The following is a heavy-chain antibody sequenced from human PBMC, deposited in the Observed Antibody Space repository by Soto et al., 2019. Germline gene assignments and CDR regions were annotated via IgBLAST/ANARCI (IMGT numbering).Heavy chain of an antibody. D-gene: IGHD6-6*01. J-gene: IGHJ4*02. V-gene: IGHV3-74*01. CDR2: INSDGSST. CDR1: GFTFSSYW. Sequence: GGSLRLSCAASGFTFSSYWMHWVRQAPGKGLVWVSCINSDGSSTSYADSVKGRFTISRDNAKNTLYLQMNSLRAEDTAVYYCARDPSVLYSSSGIDYWGQGTLVTVS. CDR3: ARDPSVLYSSSGIDY.